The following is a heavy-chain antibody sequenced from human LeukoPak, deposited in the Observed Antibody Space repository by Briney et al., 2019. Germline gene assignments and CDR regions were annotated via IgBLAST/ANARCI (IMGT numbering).Heavy chain of an antibody. CDR1: GFTFSTYG. CDR3: TRGGKQPDY. Sequence: GGSLRLSCAASGFTFSTYGMHWVRQAPGKGLEWVSFIRYDGNNKYYGDSVKGRFTISRDNSKNTLYLQMNSLRAEDTALYYCTRGGKQPDYWGQGTLVTVSS. D-gene: IGHD3-16*01. CDR2: IRYDGNNK. V-gene: IGHV3-30*02. J-gene: IGHJ4*02.